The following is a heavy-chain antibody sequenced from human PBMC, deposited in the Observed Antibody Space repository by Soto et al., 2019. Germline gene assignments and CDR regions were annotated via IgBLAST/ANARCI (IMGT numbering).Heavy chain of an antibody. J-gene: IGHJ3*02. Sequence: GESLKISCKGSGYSFTSYWIGWVRQMPGKGLEWMGIIYPGDSDTRYSPSFQGQVTISADKSISTAYLQWSSLKASDTAMYYCASLPDFGGSSGYFYAFDIWGQGTMVTVSS. CDR2: IYPGDSDT. CDR1: GYSFTSYW. CDR3: ASLPDFGGSSGYFYAFDI. V-gene: IGHV5-51*01. D-gene: IGHD3-22*01.